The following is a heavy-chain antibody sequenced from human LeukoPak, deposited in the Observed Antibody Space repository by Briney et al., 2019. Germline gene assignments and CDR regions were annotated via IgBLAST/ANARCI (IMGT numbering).Heavy chain of an antibody. CDR1: GLTFSSDW. V-gene: IGHV3-74*01. CDR2: INTDGDST. D-gene: IGHD2-2*01. J-gene: IGHJ6*02. CDR3: AKFPENIVVVPGAGLRYGMDV. Sequence: PGGSLRLSCVGSGLTFSSDWIHWVRQAPGKGPVWVSRINTDGDSTVYADSVKGRFTISKDNAKNTLYLQMNSLRAEDTAVYYCAKFPENIVVVPGAGLRYGMDVWGQGTTVTVSS.